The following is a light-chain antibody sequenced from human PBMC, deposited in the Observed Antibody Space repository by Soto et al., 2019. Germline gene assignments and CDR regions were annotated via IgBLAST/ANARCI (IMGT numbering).Light chain of an antibody. CDR1: SSNIGSNT. CDR3: AECNDSRNGWV. V-gene: IGLV1-44*01. Sequence: QSVLTQPPSASGTPGQRVTISCSGSSSNIGSNTINWYQQLPGTAPKVLIFSNNNRPSGVPDRFSGSNSGTSAPLAISGLEAEDEADYYCAECNDSRNGWVFGGGTKLTVL. CDR2: SNN. J-gene: IGLJ3*02.